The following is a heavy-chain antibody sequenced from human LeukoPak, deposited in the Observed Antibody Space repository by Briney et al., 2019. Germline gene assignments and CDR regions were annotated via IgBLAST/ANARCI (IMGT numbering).Heavy chain of an antibody. V-gene: IGHV3-23*01. J-gene: IGHJ4*02. Sequence: GGSLRLSCAASGFTFSSYWMSWVRQAPGKGLEWVSAISGSGGRTYYADSVKGRFTISRDNSKNTLYLQMNSLRAEDTAVYYCAKDPRSSGWYGYYFDYWGQGTLVTVSS. CDR3: AKDPRSSGWYGYYFDY. D-gene: IGHD6-19*01. CDR2: ISGSGGRT. CDR1: GFTFSSYW.